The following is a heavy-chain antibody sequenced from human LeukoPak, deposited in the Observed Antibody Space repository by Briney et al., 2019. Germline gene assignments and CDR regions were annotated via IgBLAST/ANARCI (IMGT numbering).Heavy chain of an antibody. D-gene: IGHD2-2*01. Sequence: GGSLRLSCAASGFTFSSYAMSWVRQAPGKGLEWVSSISGSGDTTYYTGSVKGRFTISRDNSKNALYLQMSSLRAEDTAVYYCAKSQRNDQQVVQRIDYWGQGTLVTVSS. CDR2: ISGSGDTT. V-gene: IGHV3-23*01. CDR3: AKSQRNDQQVVQRIDY. CDR1: GFTFSSYA. J-gene: IGHJ4*02.